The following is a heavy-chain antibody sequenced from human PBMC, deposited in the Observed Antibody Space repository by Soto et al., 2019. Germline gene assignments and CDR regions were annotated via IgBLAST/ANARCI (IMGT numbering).Heavy chain of an antibody. CDR3: ARGMDHIVVVTAINYYYSGMDV. J-gene: IGHJ6*02. Sequence: ASVKVSCKASGYTFTSYYMHWVRQAPGQGLEWMGIINPSGGSTSYAQKFQGRVTMTRDTSTSTVYMELSSLRSEDTAVYYCARGMDHIVVVTAINYYYSGMDVWGQGTTVTVS. D-gene: IGHD2-21*02. CDR1: GYTFTSYY. CDR2: INPSGGST. V-gene: IGHV1-46*01.